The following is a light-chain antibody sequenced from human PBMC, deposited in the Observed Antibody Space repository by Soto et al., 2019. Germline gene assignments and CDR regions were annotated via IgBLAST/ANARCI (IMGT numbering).Light chain of an antibody. CDR2: DAS. J-gene: IGKJ4*01. CDR3: QQYDNLPT. V-gene: IGKV1-33*01. Sequence: DIPMTQSPSSLSASVGDRVTITCQASQDISNYLNWYQQKTGKAHKLLIYDASNLETGVPSRFSGSGSGTDFTVTISSLQPEDIATYYCQQYDNLPTFGGGTKVEIK. CDR1: QDISNY.